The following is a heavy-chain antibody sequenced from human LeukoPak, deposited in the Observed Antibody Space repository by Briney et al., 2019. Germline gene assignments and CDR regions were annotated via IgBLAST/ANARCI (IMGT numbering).Heavy chain of an antibody. J-gene: IGHJ4*02. CDR2: INPNSGGT. D-gene: IGHD3/OR15-3a*01. V-gene: IGHV1-2*02. CDR3: ARDPDPLDWGSFRNFDY. Sequence: GASVKLSCKASGYTFTGYYMHWVRQAPGQGLEWMGWINPNSGGTNYAQKFQGRVTMTRDTSISTAYMELSRLRSDDTAVYYCARDPDPLDWGSFRNFDYWGQGTLVTVS. CDR1: GYTFTGYY.